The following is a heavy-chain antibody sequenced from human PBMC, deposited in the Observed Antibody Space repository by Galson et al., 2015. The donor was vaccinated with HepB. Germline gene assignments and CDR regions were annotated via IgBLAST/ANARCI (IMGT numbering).Heavy chain of an antibody. J-gene: IGHJ3*02. V-gene: IGHV2-70*11. CDR2: IDWDDDK. Sequence: PALVKPTQTLTLTCTFSGFSLSTSGMCVSWIRQPPGKALEWLARIDWDDDKYYSTSLKTRLTISKDTSKNQVVLTMTNMDPVDTATYYCARIRPEYSSGPDAFDIWGQGTMVTVSS. CDR3: ARIRPEYSSGPDAFDI. D-gene: IGHD6-19*01. CDR1: GFSLSTSGMC.